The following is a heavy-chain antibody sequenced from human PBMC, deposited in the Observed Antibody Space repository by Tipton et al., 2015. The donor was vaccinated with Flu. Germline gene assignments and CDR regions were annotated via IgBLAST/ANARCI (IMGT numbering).Heavy chain of an antibody. Sequence: TLSLTCSVSGDSIGRGYCWGWIRQPPGKGLEWIGNICHSGSTYDNPSLKSRLTISIDTSKNQFSLKLRSVTAADTAVYYCAREGDDFWNDYEDYWGQGTLVIVSS. J-gene: IGHJ4*02. CDR3: AREGDDFWNDYEDY. V-gene: IGHV4-38-2*02. D-gene: IGHD3-3*01. CDR2: ICHSGST. CDR1: GDSIGRGYC.